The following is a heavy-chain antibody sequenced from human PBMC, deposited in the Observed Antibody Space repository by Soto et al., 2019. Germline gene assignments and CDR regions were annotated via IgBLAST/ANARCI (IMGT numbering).Heavy chain of an antibody. J-gene: IGHJ6*02. CDR1: GFTLRSYA. Sequence: GGSLRLSCAASGFTLRSYAMHWVRQAPGKGLEWLAVISYEGSNQYYADSVQGRFTLTRDNAKKTVDLQMNSLRADDTAVYYCARSGSYYGIDLWGQGTTVTVPS. CDR2: ISYEGSNQ. CDR3: ARSGSYYGIDL. D-gene: IGHD6-19*01. V-gene: IGHV3-30*04.